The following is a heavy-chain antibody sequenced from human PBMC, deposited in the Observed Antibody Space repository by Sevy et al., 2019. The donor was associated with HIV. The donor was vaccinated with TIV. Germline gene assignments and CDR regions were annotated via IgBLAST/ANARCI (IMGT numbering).Heavy chain of an antibody. J-gene: IGHJ6*02. V-gene: IGHV3-23*01. CDR1: GFTFSSYA. CDR3: AKGGGYYYYGMDV. Sequence: GGSLRLSCAASGFTFSSYAMSWVRQAPGKGLEWVSAISGSGGSTYYADSVKGRFTISRDNSKNTLYLQMNSLRAEDTSVYYCAKGGGYYYYGMDVWGQGTTVTVSS. D-gene: IGHD3-16*01. CDR2: ISGSGGST.